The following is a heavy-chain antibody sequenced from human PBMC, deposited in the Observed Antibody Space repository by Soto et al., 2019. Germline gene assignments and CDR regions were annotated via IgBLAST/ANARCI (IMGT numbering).Heavy chain of an antibody. D-gene: IGHD3-10*01. CDR2: INHSGST. V-gene: IGHV4-34*01. CDR1: GGSFSSYY. CDR3: ARGRSHFDY. Sequence: QVQLQQWGAGLLKPSETLSLTCTVHGGSFSSYYWSWIRQPPGKGLEWIGEINHSGSTNDNPPLRSRVTISVYTSKNQFSLELSAVSDSDTVVYDGARGRSHFDYWGQGTLVTVSS. J-gene: IGHJ4*02.